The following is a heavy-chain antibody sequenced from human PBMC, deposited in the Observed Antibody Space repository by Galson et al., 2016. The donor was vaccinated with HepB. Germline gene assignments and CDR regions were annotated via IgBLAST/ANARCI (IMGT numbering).Heavy chain of an antibody. D-gene: IGHD1-1*01. CDR2: IPYSGST. V-gene: IGHV4-39*01. CDR1: GDSISSTSYY. CDR3: ARRYNWNDTLFDY. Sequence: ETLSLTCTVSGDSISSTSYYWGWIRQPPGKGLEWIGSIPYSGSTYYNPSLKSRVTISANMSKKQFSLKLSSVTAADTAVYYCARRYNWNDTLFDYWGQGTLVTVSS. J-gene: IGHJ4*02.